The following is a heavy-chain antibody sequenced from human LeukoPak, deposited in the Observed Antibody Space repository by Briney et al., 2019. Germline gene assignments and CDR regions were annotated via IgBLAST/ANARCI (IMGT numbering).Heavy chain of an antibody. V-gene: IGHV3-7*01. CDR1: GFTFSSYW. J-gene: IGHJ1*01. CDR2: IKQDGSEK. Sequence: PGGSLRLSCAASGFTFSSYWMSWVRQAPGKGLEWVANIKQDGSEKYYVDSVKGRFTISRDNAKNSLYLQMNSLRAEDTAVYYCARVSDYDFWSGYYDGLRGAEYFQHWGQGTLVTVSS. D-gene: IGHD3-3*01. CDR3: ARVSDYDFWSGYYDGLRGAEYFQH.